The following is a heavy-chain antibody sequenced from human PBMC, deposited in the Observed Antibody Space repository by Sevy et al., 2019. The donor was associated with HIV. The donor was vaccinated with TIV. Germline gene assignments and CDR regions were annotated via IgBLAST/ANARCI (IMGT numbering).Heavy chain of an antibody. CDR3: AKDEWGSGYDSNYYGMDV. V-gene: IGHV3-30*18. Sequence: GGSLRLSCAASGFTFSNFGMHWVRQAPGKGLEWVAVISYDGSNKYFADSVKGRLTISRENSKNKLYLQMNSLRAEDTAVYYCAKDEWGSGYDSNYYGMDVWGQGTTVTVSS. J-gene: IGHJ6*02. CDR1: GFTFSNFG. D-gene: IGHD5-12*01. CDR2: ISYDGSNK.